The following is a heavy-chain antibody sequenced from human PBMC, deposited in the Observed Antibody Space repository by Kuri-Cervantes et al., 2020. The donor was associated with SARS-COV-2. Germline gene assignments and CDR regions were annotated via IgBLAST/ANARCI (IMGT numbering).Heavy chain of an antibody. CDR1: GDTFTYRF. D-gene: IGHD4/OR15-4a*01. CDR3: ARSGPGAISREDGALDI. V-gene: IGHV1-45*02. CDR2: ITPFNGNT. Sequence: SVKVSCRASGDTFTYRFLHWVRQAPGQAPEWLGWITPFNGNTKYAQRFQDRVTIARDRSMNTAYMELNSLRSEDTAMYYCARSGPGAISREDGALDIWGQGTMVTVSS. J-gene: IGHJ3*02.